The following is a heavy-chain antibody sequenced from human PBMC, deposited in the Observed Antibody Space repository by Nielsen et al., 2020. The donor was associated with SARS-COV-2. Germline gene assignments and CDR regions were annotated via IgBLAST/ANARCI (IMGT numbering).Heavy chain of an antibody. CDR2: IGGSGTTT. J-gene: IGHJ6*02. CDR3: AKDSSEGGIHYLLWDGMDV. D-gene: IGHD3-10*01. CDR1: GFSFSRYA. V-gene: IGHV3-23*01. Sequence: GESLKISCAASGFSFSRYAMSWVRQAPGKGLEWVSAIGGSGTTTYYADSVRGRFTISRDNSENTLYLQMNSLSAEDTAIYYCAKDSSEGGIHYLLWDGMDVWGQGTTVTVS.